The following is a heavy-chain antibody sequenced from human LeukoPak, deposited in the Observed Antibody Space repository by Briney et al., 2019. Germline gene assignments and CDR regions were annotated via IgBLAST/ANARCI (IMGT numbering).Heavy chain of an antibody. D-gene: IGHD3-22*01. CDR3: ARETHYGSSGYHNDY. CDR1: GFTFSSYS. Sequence: PGGSLRLSCAASGFTFSSYSLNWVRQAPGKGLEWVSSISGSSSYIYYADSVKGRFTISRHNAKNSLYLQMNSLRAEDTAVYYCARETHYGSSGYHNDYWGQGTLVTVSS. V-gene: IGHV3-21*01. J-gene: IGHJ4*02. CDR2: ISGSSSYI.